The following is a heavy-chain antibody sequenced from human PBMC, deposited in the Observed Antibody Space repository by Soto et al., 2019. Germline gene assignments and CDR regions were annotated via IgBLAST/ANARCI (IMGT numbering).Heavy chain of an antibody. J-gene: IGHJ4*02. Sequence: QVQLVQSGAEVKKPGSSVKVSCKASGGTFSSYTINWVRQAPGQGLEGMGRIISILGTTNFAQRFQGRVTITANKSTSTAYMELSSLRSEDTAMYYCTKDYGAVPGTFWGWGQGTLVIVSS. CDR1: GGTFSSYT. D-gene: IGHD6-19*01. CDR2: IISILGTT. V-gene: IGHV1-69*08. CDR3: TKDYGAVPGTFWG.